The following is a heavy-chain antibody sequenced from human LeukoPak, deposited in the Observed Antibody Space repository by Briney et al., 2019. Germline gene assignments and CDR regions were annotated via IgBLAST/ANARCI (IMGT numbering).Heavy chain of an antibody. Sequence: SETLSLTCAVSGYSISSGYYWGWMRQPPGKGLEWIGSNYHSGSIYYNPSLKSRVTISVDTSKNQLSLKLSSVTAADTAVYYCARGTATMSLFDYWGQGTLVTVFS. CDR1: GYSISSGYY. J-gene: IGHJ4*02. V-gene: IGHV4-38-2*01. D-gene: IGHD5-12*01. CDR3: ARGTATMSLFDY. CDR2: NYHSGSI.